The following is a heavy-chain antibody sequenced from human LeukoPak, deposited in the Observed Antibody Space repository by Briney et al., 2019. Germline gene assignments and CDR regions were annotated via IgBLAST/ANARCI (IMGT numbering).Heavy chain of an antibody. Sequence: PSETLSLTCSVSGGSISSRSNSWGWIRQSPGEGLEWIATIYYNGNTYHNPSLKSRVTISLQTSQNQFSLTLRSVTASDTAVYYCATYPGQGIFDSWGQGTLVTVSS. CDR1: GGSISSRSNS. CDR3: ATYPGQGIFDS. D-gene: IGHD3-10*01. V-gene: IGHV4-39*07. J-gene: IGHJ4*02. CDR2: IYYNGNT.